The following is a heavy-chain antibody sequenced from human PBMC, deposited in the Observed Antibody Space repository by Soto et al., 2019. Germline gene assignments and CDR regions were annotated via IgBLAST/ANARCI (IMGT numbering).Heavy chain of an antibody. D-gene: IGHD6-19*01. CDR2: ISYDGSNK. V-gene: IGHV3-30-3*01. Sequence: QVQLVESGGGVVQPGRSLRLSCAASGFTFSSYAMHWVRQAPGKGLEWVAVISYDGSNKYYADSVKGRFTISRDNSKNTLYLQMNSLRAEDTAVYYCARDVYGSGWYAVDYWGQGTLVTVSS. J-gene: IGHJ4*02. CDR3: ARDVYGSGWYAVDY. CDR1: GFTFSSYA.